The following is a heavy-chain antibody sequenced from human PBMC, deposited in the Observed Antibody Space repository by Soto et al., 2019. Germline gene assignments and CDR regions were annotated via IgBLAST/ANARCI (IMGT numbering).Heavy chain of an antibody. D-gene: IGHD4-17*01. CDR2: ISGSGGST. J-gene: IGHJ3*02. CDR3: AKVRPDSTVTLDAFDI. CDR1: GFTFSSYA. V-gene: IGHV3-23*01. Sequence: GGSLRLSCAASGFTFSSYAMSWVRQAPGKGLEWVSAISGSGGSTYYADSVKGRFTISRDNSKNTLYLQMNSLRAEDTAVYYCAKVRPDSTVTLDAFDIWGQGTMVTVSS.